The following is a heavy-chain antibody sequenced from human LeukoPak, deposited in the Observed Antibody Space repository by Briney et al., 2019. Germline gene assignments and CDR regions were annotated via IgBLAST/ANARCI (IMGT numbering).Heavy chain of an antibody. CDR1: GYTFTGYY. Sequence: EASVKVSCKASGYTFTGYYMHWVRQAPGQRLEWMGWINAGNGNTKYSQEFQGRVTITRDTSASTAYMELSSLRSEDMAVYYCARGERGYSYGVDYWGQGTLVTVSS. CDR2: INAGNGNT. CDR3: ARGERGYSYGVDY. V-gene: IGHV1-3*03. J-gene: IGHJ4*02. D-gene: IGHD5-18*01.